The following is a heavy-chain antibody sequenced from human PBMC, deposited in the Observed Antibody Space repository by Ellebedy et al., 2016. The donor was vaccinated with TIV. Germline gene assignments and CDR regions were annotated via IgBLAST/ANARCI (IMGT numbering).Heavy chain of an antibody. V-gene: IGHV3-21*06. J-gene: IGHJ4*02. CDR2: ISSSSTYI. Sequence: GESLKISXAASKFTFSRYSMNWVRQAPGKGLEWVSSISSSSTYIYYADSVKGRFTISRDNTKNSLYLQMNSLRAEDTAVYYCVGPMVGVAGEIDYWGQGTLVTVSS. D-gene: IGHD6-19*01. CDR1: KFTFSRYS. CDR3: VGPMVGVAGEIDY.